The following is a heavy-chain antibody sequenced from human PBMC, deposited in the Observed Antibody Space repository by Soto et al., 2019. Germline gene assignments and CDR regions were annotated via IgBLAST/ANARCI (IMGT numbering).Heavy chain of an antibody. CDR2: INPSGGST. CDR3: ATAAYSTSWYDF. CDR1: EYTFTDYY. D-gene: IGHD2-2*01. J-gene: IGHJ5*01. V-gene: IGHV1-46*01. Sequence: QVQLVQSGAEVKKPGASVKLSCKSSEYTFTDYYIHWVRQAPGQGLEWMGLINPSGGSTSYAQQAQGRGTMPGETSTGTVYMELSSLRAEDTAVYYCATAAYSTSWYDFWGQGTLVTVSS.